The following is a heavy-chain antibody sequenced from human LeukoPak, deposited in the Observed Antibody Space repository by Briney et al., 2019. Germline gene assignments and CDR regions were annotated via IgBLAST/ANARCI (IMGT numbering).Heavy chain of an antibody. V-gene: IGHV6-1*01. D-gene: IGHD1-1*01. CDR1: GDSVSSNSAA. J-gene: IGHJ3*02. CDR2: TYYRSKWYN. Sequence: LQTLSPTCAISGDSVSSNSAAWSCIRLSPSSGLEWQGRTYYRSKWYNDYAVSVRSRITINPDTSKNLFSLQLNSVTPEDTAEYYCATTVETGDAFDIWGPGTRVTVSS. CDR3: ATTVETGDAFDI.